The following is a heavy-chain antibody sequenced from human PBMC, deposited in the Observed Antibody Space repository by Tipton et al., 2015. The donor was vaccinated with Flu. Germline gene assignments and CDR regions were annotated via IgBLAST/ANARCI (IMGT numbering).Heavy chain of an antibody. CDR3: ARRGITVVRAAWYYYLDV. CDR2: ITYDGETV. Sequence: SLRLSCEASGFTFSDYSMEWVRQAPGKGLEWVSYITYDGETVYYAESLRGRFTISRDNAKNSLHLQMNSLRAEDTAVYYCARRGITVVRAAWYYYLDVWGKGTTVIVSS. V-gene: IGHV3-48*04. D-gene: IGHD3-3*01. CDR1: GFTFSDYS. J-gene: IGHJ6*03.